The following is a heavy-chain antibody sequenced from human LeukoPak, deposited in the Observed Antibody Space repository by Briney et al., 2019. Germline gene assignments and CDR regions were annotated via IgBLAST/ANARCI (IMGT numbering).Heavy chain of an antibody. Sequence: PSETLSLTCTVSGGSISSYYWSWIRQPPGKGLEWIGYIYYSGSTNYSPSLKSRVTISVDTSKNQFSLKLSSVTAADTAVYYCARGDYYDSSGYYYWGQGTLVTVSS. D-gene: IGHD3-22*01. CDR3: ARGDYYDSSGYYY. V-gene: IGHV4-59*01. J-gene: IGHJ4*02. CDR2: IYYSGST. CDR1: GGSISSYY.